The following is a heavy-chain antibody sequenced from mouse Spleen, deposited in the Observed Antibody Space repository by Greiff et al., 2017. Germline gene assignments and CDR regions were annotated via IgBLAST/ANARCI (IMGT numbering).Heavy chain of an antibody. D-gene: IGHD1-1*01. V-gene: IGHV2-9*02. J-gene: IGHJ4*01. CDR2: IWAGGST. CDR3: ARGPPYDYYAMDY. CDR1: GFSLTSYG. Sequence: VKLQESGPGLVAPSQSLSITCTVSGFSLTSYGVHWVRQPPGKGLEWLGVIWAGGSTNYNSALMSRLSISKDNSKSQVFLKMNSLQTDDTAMYYCARGPPYDYYAMDYWGQGTSVTVSS.